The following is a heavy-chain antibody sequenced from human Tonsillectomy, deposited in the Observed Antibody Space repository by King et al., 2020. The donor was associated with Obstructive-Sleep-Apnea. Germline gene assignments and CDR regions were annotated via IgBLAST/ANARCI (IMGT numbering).Heavy chain of an antibody. CDR1: GFTVSNNY. CDR2: IYSAGST. Sequence: VQLVESGGGLVQPGGSLRLSCAASGFTVSNNYMTLVRQAPGKGLEWVSVIYSAGSTYYADSVKGRFTISRDRSKNTLYLQMNSLRPEDTAVYYCARDMESIAVAGAVDYWGQGTLVTVSS. J-gene: IGHJ4*02. CDR3: ARDMESIAVAGAVDY. V-gene: IGHV3-66*01. D-gene: IGHD6-19*01.